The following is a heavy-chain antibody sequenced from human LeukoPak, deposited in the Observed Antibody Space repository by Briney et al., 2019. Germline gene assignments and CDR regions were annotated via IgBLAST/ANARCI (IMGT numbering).Heavy chain of an antibody. CDR2: TWRTA. CDR1: GGSMKTMCCLY. CDR3: ARDNMGSLDY. V-gene: IGHV4-61*01. Sequence: SETLSLTCTVSGGSMKTMCCLYWSWIRQPPGKGLEWIDFTWRTADYNPSLKSRVTISIDKSKNQFYLKLDSVTAADSAVYCCARDNMGSLDYGGRGPLVTVSS. J-gene: IGHJ4*02. D-gene: IGHD1-26*01.